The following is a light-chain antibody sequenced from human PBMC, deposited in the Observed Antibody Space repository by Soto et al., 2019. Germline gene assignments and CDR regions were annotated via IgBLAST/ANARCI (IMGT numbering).Light chain of an antibody. J-gene: IGLJ2*01. CDR2: EVS. Sequence: QSALTQPASVSGSPGQSITISCTGSSSDVGSYNLLSWYQQHPGTAPKLMIFEVSKRPSGVSNRFSGSKSGNTASLTISGLQAEGEADYYCCSYAGGNTFAVFGGGTKLTVL. V-gene: IGLV2-23*02. CDR1: SSDVGSYNL. CDR3: CSYAGGNTFAV.